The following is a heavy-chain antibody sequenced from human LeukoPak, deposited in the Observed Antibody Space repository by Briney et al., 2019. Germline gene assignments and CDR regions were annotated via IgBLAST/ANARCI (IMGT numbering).Heavy chain of an antibody. CDR1: GGSISSYY. J-gene: IGHJ6*03. V-gene: IGHV4-59*01. CDR2: IYYSGST. D-gene: IGHD3-22*01. Sequence: SETLSLTCTVSGGSISSYYWSWIRQPPGKGLEWIGYIYYSGSTNYNPSLKSRVTISVDTSKNQFSLKLSSVTAADTAVYYCARVWGGYYYSYYYYYMDVWGKGTTVTVSS. CDR3: ARVWGGYYYSYYYYYMDV.